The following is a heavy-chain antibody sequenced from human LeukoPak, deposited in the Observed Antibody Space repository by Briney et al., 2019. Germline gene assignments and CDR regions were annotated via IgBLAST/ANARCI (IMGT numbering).Heavy chain of an antibody. Sequence: GGSLRLSCAASGFTFSSYGMHWVRQAPGKGLEGVAFIRYDGSNEYYADSVKGRFTISRDNSKSTLYLQMNSLRAEDTALYYCAKADDYGGNSGFYWGQGTLVTVSS. V-gene: IGHV3-30*02. J-gene: IGHJ4*02. CDR1: GFTFSSYG. CDR3: AKADDYGGNSGFY. D-gene: IGHD4-23*01. CDR2: IRYDGSNE.